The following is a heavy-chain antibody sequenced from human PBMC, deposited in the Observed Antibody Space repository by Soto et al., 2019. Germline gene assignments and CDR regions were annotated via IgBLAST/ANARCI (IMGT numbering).Heavy chain of an antibody. CDR2: VYDSGST. J-gene: IGHJ4*02. Sequence: SVTLSLTCTVSGGSISSGDYYWSWIRQPPGKGLEWIGYVYDSGSTYYNPALERRVTISVDKSKNQYSLKLNSVTAADTAVYYWARTTPGSSYGYIDYWGEGTLVTVAS. CDR1: GGSISSGDYY. D-gene: IGHD5-18*01. CDR3: ARTTPGSSYGYIDY. V-gene: IGHV4-30-4*01.